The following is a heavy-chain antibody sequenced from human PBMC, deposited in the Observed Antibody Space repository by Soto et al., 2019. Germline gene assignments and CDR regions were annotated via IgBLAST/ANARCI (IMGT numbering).Heavy chain of an antibody. CDR2: MYYSGST. CDR3: ARGYSSDYYYSGIDV. CDR1: GDSIRRGGYY. D-gene: IGHD6-25*01. J-gene: IGHJ6*02. Sequence: QVQLQESGPGLVKPSQTLSLTCTVSGDSIRRGGYYWSWIRQHPGEGLEWIGYMYYSGSTSYNPSLESRVSISIDTSKKQFSLTLSSVTAADTAVYYWARGYSSDYYYSGIDVWGQGTTVTVSS. V-gene: IGHV4-31*03.